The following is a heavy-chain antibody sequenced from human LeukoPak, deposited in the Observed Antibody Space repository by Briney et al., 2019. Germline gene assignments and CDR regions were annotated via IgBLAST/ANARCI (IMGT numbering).Heavy chain of an antibody. CDR1: GGSISSYY. D-gene: IGHD2-2*01. J-gene: IGHJ4*02. CDR3: AREYPLFHYFDY. V-gene: IGHV4-59*01. Sequence: SETLSLTCTVSGGSISSYYWSWIRQPPGKGLEWIGYIYYSGSTNYNPSLKSRVTISVDTSKNQFSLKLSSVTAADTAVYYCAREYPLFHYFDYWGQGTLVTVSS. CDR2: IYYSGST.